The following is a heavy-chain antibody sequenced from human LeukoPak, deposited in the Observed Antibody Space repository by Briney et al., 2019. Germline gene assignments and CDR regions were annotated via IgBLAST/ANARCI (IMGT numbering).Heavy chain of an antibody. V-gene: IGHV3-33*01. CDR2: IWYDGSNK. CDR3: ARERANYGGNP. D-gene: IGHD4-17*01. CDR1: GFTFSSYG. Sequence: GRSLRLSCAASGFTFSSYGMHWVRQAPGKGLEWVAVIWYDGSNKYYADSVKGRFTISRDNSKNTLYLQMNSLRAEDTAVYYCARERANYGGNPWGQGTLVTVSS. J-gene: IGHJ5*02.